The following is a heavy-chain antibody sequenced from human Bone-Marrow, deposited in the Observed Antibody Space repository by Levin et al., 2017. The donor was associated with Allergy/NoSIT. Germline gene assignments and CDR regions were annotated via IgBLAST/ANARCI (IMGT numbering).Heavy chain of an antibody. J-gene: IGHJ4*02. Sequence: PSETLSLTCTVSGASISDYYWSWIRQPPGKGLEWIGYIHYSGNTNYNPSLKSRVTISIDTSKNLFSLKLSSVTAADTAVYYCARDSCIGGSCYSDYWGQGTLVTVSS. D-gene: IGHD2-15*01. CDR3: ARDSCIGGSCYSDY. V-gene: IGHV4-59*01. CDR2: IHYSGNT. CDR1: GASISDYY.